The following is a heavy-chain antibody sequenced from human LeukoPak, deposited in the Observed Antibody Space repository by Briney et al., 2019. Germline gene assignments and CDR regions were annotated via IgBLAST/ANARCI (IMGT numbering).Heavy chain of an antibody. D-gene: IGHD2-8*01. CDR3: ARDHGSNSAFDI. V-gene: IGHV3-30*04. CDR2: LAYDGTDR. J-gene: IGHJ3*02. Sequence: PGRSLRLSCAASGFNFNTYAMHWVRQAPDSGLEWVAVLAYDGTDRHYADSVKGRFTISRDNSKNTLFLQMNSLRPGDTAVYYCARDHGSNSAFDIWGRGTMVTVSS. CDR1: GFNFNTYA.